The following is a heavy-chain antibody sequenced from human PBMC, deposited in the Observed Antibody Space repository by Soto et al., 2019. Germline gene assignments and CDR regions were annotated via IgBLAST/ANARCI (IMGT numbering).Heavy chain of an antibody. CDR1: GYSFTSYW. CDR3: ARTSAAGKYYYGMDV. D-gene: IGHD6-13*01. Sequence: PGESLKNSSKGSGYSFTSYWIGWVRQMPGKGLEWMGIIYPGDSDTRYSPSFQGQVTISADKSISTAYLQWSSLKASDTAMYYCARTSAAGKYYYGMDVWVQGTTVTVSS. CDR2: IYPGDSDT. J-gene: IGHJ6*02. V-gene: IGHV5-51*01.